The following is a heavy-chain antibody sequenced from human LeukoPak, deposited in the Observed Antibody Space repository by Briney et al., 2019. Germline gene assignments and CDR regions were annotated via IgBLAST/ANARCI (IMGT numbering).Heavy chain of an antibody. CDR3: ARGYSEYGTDAFDI. V-gene: IGHV4-31*03. D-gene: IGHD5-12*01. J-gene: IGHJ3*02. CDR2: IYYSGST. Sequence: SETLSLTCTVSGGSISSGGYYWSWIRQHPGKGLEWIGCIYYSGSTYYNPSLKSRVTISVDTSKNQFSLKLSSVTAADTAVYYCARGYSEYGTDAFDIWGQGTMVTVSS. CDR1: GGSISSGGYY.